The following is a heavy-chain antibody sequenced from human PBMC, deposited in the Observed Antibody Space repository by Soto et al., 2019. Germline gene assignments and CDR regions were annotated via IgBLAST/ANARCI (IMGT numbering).Heavy chain of an antibody. D-gene: IGHD5-12*01. J-gene: IGHJ4*02. CDR2: ISRGGGTI. V-gene: IGHV3-48*03. CDR1: GFTFSSYE. CDR3: ARDDSGWDY. Sequence: VGSLRLSGAASGFTFSSYEMNWVRQAPGKGLEWVSYISRGGGTIYYADSVRGRFTISRDNAKNSLFLQMSSLRAEDTAVYYCARDDSGWDYWGQGTLVTVSS.